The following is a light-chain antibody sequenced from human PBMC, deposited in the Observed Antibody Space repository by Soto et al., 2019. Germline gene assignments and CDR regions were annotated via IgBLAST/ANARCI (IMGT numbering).Light chain of an antibody. V-gene: IGLV2-14*01. Sequence: QSVLTQPASVSGSPGQSITISSTGTSSDVGGYKYVSWYHQYPGKAPKLMIYEVSNRPSGVSDRFSGSKSGNTASLTISGLQAEDEGDYYCYSYTSSSTVVFGGGTKVTVL. CDR2: EVS. CDR3: YSYTSSSTVV. CDR1: SSDVGGYKY. J-gene: IGLJ2*01.